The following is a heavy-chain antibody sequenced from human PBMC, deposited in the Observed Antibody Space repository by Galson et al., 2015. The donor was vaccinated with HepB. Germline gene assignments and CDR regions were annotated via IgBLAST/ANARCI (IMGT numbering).Heavy chain of an antibody. D-gene: IGHD6-19*01. CDR2: ISSSSSYI. J-gene: IGHJ4*02. CDR1: GLTFSSYS. CDR3: ARLPVDDY. V-gene: IGHV3-21*01. Sequence: SLRLSCAASGLTFSSYSMNWVRQAPGKGLEWVSAISSSSSYIYYADSVKGRFTISRDNAKNSLYLQMNSLRAEDTAVYYCARLPVDDYWGQGTLVTVSS.